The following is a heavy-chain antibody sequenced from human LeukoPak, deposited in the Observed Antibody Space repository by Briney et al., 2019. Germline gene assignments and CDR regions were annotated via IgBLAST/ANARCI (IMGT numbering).Heavy chain of an antibody. D-gene: IGHD3-22*01. Sequence: PSETLSLTXAVSGYSISGGYHWGWIRQPPGKGLEWIGSLYYSGSAYHNPSLKSRVTMSLDTSKNQFSLRLSSVTAADTAVYYCARHRLFDTIGYYYDFDYWGQGTLVTVSS. V-gene: IGHV4-38-2*01. J-gene: IGHJ4*02. CDR3: ARHRLFDTIGYYYDFDY. CDR2: LYYSGSA. CDR1: GYSISGGYH.